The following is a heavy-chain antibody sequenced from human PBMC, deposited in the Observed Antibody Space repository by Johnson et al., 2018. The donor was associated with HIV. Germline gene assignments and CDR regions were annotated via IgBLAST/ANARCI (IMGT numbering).Heavy chain of an antibody. V-gene: IGHV3-23*04. CDR3: AKHGYGGNVFDAFDI. CDR1: GFTFSSYA. J-gene: IGHJ3*02. Sequence: MQLVESGGGVVQPGGSLRLSCAASGFTFSSYAMSWVRQAPGKGLEWVSAISGSGGSTYYADSGKGRFTISRDNSKNTLYLQMNSLRAEDTAVYYCAKHGYGGNVFDAFDIWGQGTMVTVST. CDR2: ISGSGGST. D-gene: IGHD4-23*01.